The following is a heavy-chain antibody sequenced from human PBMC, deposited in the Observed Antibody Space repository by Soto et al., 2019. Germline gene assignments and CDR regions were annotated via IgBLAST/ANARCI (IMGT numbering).Heavy chain of an antibody. CDR3: ARDEGGYDILTGYYQPHHFVY. V-gene: IGHV1-18*04. CDR1: GYTFTHFY. Sequence: ASVKVSCKASGYTFTHFYITWVRQAPGQGLEWMGAISPHNFNTNFAQKFQGRVTLTTDTSTNTAYMELRSLTSDDTAVYYCARDEGGYDILTGYYQPHHFVYCGQGVLVTVSS. J-gene: IGHJ4*02. CDR2: ISPHNFNT. D-gene: IGHD3-9*01.